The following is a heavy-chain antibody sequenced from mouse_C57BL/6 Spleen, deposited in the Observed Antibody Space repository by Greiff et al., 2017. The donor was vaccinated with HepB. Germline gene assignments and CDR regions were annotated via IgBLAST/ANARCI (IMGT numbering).Heavy chain of an antibody. D-gene: IGHD1-1*01. CDR2: IYPGDGDT. Sequence: LQESGPELVKPGASVKISCKASGYAFSSSWMNWVKQRPGKGLEWIGRIYPGDGDTNYKGKFKGKATLTADKSSSTAYMQLSSLTSEDSAVYFCARYDYGSSAFDYWGQGTTLTVSS. CDR1: GYAFSSSW. J-gene: IGHJ2*01. V-gene: IGHV1-82*01. CDR3: ARYDYGSSAFDY.